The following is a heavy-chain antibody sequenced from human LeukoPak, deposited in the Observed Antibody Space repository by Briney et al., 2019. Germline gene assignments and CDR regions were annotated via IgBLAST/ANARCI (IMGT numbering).Heavy chain of an antibody. CDR2: ISSNGGST. CDR1: GFTFSSYA. CDR3: AKEIERLGELSHFDY. D-gene: IGHD3-16*02. Sequence: PGGSLRLSCAASGFTFSSYAMHWVRQAPGKGLEYVSAISSNGGSTYYANSVKGRFTISRDNSKNTLYLQMNSLGAEDTAVYYCAKEIERLGELSHFDYWGQGTLVTVSS. V-gene: IGHV3-64*01. J-gene: IGHJ4*02.